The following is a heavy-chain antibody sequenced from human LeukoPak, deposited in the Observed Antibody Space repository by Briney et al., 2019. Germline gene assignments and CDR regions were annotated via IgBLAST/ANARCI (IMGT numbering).Heavy chain of an antibody. D-gene: IGHD2-21*02. Sequence: GASVKVSCKASGYIFTKYYMHWVRQAPGEGLEWMGIINPTGGSTSYAQKFQGRVTMSRDTSTSTVYMELRSLRSEDTAVYYCARDHYHKIHSVMVTAPEYWGQGTLVIVSS. J-gene: IGHJ4*02. CDR1: GYIFTKYY. CDR3: ARDHYHKIHSVMVTAPEY. V-gene: IGHV1-46*01. CDR2: INPTGGST.